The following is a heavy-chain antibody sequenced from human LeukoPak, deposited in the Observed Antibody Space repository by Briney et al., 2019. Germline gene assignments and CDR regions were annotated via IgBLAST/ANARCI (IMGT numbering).Heavy chain of an antibody. Sequence: SETLSLTCTVSGGSISSSSYYWSWIRQPPGKGLDYIGYIYYSGSTDYNPSLKSRVTISVDTSKNQFSLKLRSVTAADTAVYYCARGLRLGWDLLRPNWFDPWGQGTLVTVSS. V-gene: IGHV4-61*01. CDR3: ARGLRLGWDLLRPNWFDP. CDR2: IYYSGST. J-gene: IGHJ5*02. D-gene: IGHD1-26*01. CDR1: GGSISSSSYY.